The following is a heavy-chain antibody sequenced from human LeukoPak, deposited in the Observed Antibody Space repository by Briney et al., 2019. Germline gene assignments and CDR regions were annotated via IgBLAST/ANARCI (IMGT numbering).Heavy chain of an antibody. CDR1: VYSFTSYG. D-gene: IGHD1-26*01. V-gene: IGHV1-18*01. Sequence: ASVKVSCKASVYSFTSYGISWVRQAPGQGLEWMGWISAYNGNTNYAQKLQGRVTMTTDTSTSTAYMELRSLRSDDTAVYYCARLMWELQPFDYWGQGTLVTVSS. J-gene: IGHJ4*02. CDR2: ISAYNGNT. CDR3: ARLMWELQPFDY.